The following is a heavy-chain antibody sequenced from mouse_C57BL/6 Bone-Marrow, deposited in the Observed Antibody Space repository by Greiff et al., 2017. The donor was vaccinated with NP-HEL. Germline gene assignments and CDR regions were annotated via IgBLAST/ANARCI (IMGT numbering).Heavy chain of an antibody. Sequence: QVQLQQPGAELVMPGASVKLSCKASGYTFTSYWMHWVKQRPGQGLEWIGEIDPSDSYTNYNQKFKGKSTLTVDKSSSTAYMQLSRLTSEDSAVYYCAREEIYYGSSYCWYFDVWGTGTTVTVSS. J-gene: IGHJ1*03. V-gene: IGHV1-69*01. CDR1: GYTFTSYW. CDR3: AREEIYYGSSYCWYFDV. CDR2: IDPSDSYT. D-gene: IGHD1-1*01.